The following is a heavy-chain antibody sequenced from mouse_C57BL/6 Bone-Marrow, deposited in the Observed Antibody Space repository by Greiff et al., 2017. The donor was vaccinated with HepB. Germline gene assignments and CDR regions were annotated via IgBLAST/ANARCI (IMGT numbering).Heavy chain of an antibody. V-gene: IGHV14-4*01. CDR3: TTGIRGY. Sequence: EVQLQQSGAELVRPGASVKLSCTGSGFNIKDDYMHWVKQRPEQGLEWIGWIDPENGDTEYASKFQGKATITADTSSNTAYLQLSSLTSEDTAVYYCTTGIRGYWGQGTTLTVSS. J-gene: IGHJ2*01. CDR2: IDPENGDT. CDR1: GFNIKDDY.